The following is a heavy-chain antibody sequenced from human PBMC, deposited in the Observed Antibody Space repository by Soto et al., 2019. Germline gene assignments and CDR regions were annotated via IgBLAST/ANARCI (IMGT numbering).Heavy chain of an antibody. CDR3: AREVFSAGSSNWFDP. V-gene: IGHV4-30-2*01. Sequence: QLQLQESGSGLVKPSQTLSLTCAVSGGSIISASHSWTWIRQPPGEGLEWIGYISHTGSTYYNPSLKSRVTMSVDRSKNQFSLNLDFVTAADTAVYYCAREVFSAGSSNWFDPWGQGTLVTVSS. CDR2: ISHTGST. CDR1: GGSIISASHS. D-gene: IGHD2-15*01. J-gene: IGHJ5*02.